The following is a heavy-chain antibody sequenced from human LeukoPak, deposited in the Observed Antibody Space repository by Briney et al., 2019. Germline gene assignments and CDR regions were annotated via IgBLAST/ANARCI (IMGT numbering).Heavy chain of an antibody. D-gene: IGHD5-24*01. CDR1: GCSISSYSYY. Sequence: AGTLSLTCTVSGCSISSYSYYWVWMPQPPGKGLEWIRSFYYSGSTYDNPSLKSRVPISVDPSKHQLFLKLRSVTAEDTAVYYCARPLSSRDRYWGPFDYWGQGPLVPVSS. J-gene: IGHJ4*02. V-gene: IGHV4-39*01. CDR2: FYYSGST. CDR3: ARPLSSRDRYWGPFDY.